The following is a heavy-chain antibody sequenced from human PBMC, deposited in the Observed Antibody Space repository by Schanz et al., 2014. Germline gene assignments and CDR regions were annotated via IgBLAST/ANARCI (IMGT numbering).Heavy chain of an antibody. J-gene: IGHJ1*01. D-gene: IGHD2-15*01. Sequence: QVQLVESGGGVVRPGGSLRLSCAGSGFTFSNYAIHWVRQAPGKGLEWVGVISSDGNQQYYVDSVRGRFTMSRDNSKSTLYLQMNNLRAEDTAVYFCAKESEIVVVVGTSMSGDFHHWGQGTLVTVSS. CDR2: ISSDGNQQ. CDR1: GFTFSNYA. V-gene: IGHV3-30*04. CDR3: AKESEIVVVVGTSMSGDFHH.